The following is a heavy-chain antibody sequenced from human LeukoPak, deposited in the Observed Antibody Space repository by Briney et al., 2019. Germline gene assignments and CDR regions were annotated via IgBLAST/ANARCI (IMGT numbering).Heavy chain of an antibody. CDR3: ARGAKQQLALFDY. D-gene: IGHD6-13*01. J-gene: IGHJ4*02. V-gene: IGHV3-11*01. Sequence: GGSLRLSCAASGFTFSDYYMSWIRQAPGKGLEWVSYISSSGSTIYYADSAKGRFTISRDNAKNSLYLQMNSLRAEDTAVYYCARGAKQQLALFDYWGQGTLVTVSS. CDR1: GFTFSDYY. CDR2: ISSSGSTI.